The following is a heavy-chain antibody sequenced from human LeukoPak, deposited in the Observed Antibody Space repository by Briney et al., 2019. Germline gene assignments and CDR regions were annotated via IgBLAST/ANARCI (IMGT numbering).Heavy chain of an antibody. V-gene: IGHV4-59*01. CDR3: ARVPPSPYGSGSAVDY. D-gene: IGHD3-10*01. CDR1: GGSFSGYY. J-gene: IGHJ4*02. Sequence: SETLSLTCAVYGGSFSGYYWSWIRQPPGKGLEWIGYIYYSGSTNYNPSLKSRVTISVDTSKNQFSLKLSSVTAADTAVYYCARVPPSPYGSGSAVDYWGQGTLVTVSS. CDR2: IYYSGST.